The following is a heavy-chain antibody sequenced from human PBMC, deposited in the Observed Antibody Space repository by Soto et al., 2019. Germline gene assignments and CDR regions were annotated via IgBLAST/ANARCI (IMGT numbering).Heavy chain of an antibody. J-gene: IGHJ4*02. CDR2: IYYSGST. CDR1: GGSISSSSYY. V-gene: IGHV4-39*01. CDR3: ARPLVSSGYYDY. D-gene: IGHD3-22*01. Sequence: SETLSLTCTVSGGSISSSSYYWGWIRQPPGKGLEWIGSIYYSGSTYYNPSLKSRVTISVDTSKNQFSLKLSSVTAADTAVYYCARPLVSSGYYDYWGQGTLVTVSS.